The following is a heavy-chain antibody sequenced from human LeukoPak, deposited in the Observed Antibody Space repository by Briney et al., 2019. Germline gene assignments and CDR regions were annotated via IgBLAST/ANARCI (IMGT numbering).Heavy chain of an antibody. V-gene: IGHV4-34*01. CDR2: INRSGST. J-gene: IGHJ6*03. CDR1: GGSFSGYY. CDR3: ARLRRTYYYYYYYMDV. D-gene: IGHD3/OR15-3a*01. Sequence: PSETLSLTCAVYGGSFSGYYWSWIRQPPGKGLEWIGEINRSGSTNYNPSLKSRVTISVDTSKNQFSLKLSSVTAADTAVYYCARLRRTYYYYYYYMDVWGKGTTVTVSS.